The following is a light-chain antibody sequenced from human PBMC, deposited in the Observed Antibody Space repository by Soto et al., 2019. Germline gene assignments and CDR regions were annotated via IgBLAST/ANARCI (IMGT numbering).Light chain of an antibody. Sequence: DIQMTQSPSTLSASVGDRVTITCRASQSVSTWLAWYQQKPGKAPKPLIYDASILESGVPSRFSGSASGTAFTLTINNLQPDDFATYYCQQYNTYPWTFGQGTKVEI. J-gene: IGKJ1*01. CDR2: DAS. CDR1: QSVSTW. CDR3: QQYNTYPWT. V-gene: IGKV1-5*01.